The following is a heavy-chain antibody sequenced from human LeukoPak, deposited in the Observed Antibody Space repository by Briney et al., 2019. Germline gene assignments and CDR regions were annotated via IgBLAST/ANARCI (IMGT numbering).Heavy chain of an antibody. V-gene: IGHV1-18*01. D-gene: IGHD6-19*01. CDR1: GYTFITYG. CDR2: ISAYNGNT. Sequence: GASVKVSCKASGYTFITYGISWVRQAPGQGLEWMGWISAYNGNTKYAQKFQGRVTMTTDTSTSTAYMELRSLTSDDTAVYYCAKDKGLSSGWYDWGQGTLVTVSS. J-gene: IGHJ4*02. CDR3: AKDKGLSSGWYD.